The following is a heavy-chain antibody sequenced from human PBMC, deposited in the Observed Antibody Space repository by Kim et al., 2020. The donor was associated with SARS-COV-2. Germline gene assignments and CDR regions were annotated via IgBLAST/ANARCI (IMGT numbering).Heavy chain of an antibody. D-gene: IGHD4-17*01. J-gene: IGHJ6*02. CDR3: VRGATALHYYYYGLDV. Sequence: GGSLRLSCAASGLAFSDHYMDWVRQAPGKGLVWVGRARNKAKSYTTEYAASVKGRFTISRDDSKNSLYLQMNSLKTEDTAVYYCVRGATALHYYYYGLDVWGQGTTVTVSS. CDR1: GLAFSDHY. V-gene: IGHV3-72*01. CDR2: ARNKAKSYTT.